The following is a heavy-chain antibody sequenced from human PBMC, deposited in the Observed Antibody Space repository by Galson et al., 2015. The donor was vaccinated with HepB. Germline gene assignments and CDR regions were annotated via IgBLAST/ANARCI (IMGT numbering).Heavy chain of an antibody. J-gene: IGHJ5*02. V-gene: IGHV1-2*02. CDR1: GYTFTGYY. CDR3: AREVQYDFWSGRPSWFYL. D-gene: IGHD3-3*01. Sequence: SVKVSCKASGYTFTGYYMHWVRQAPGQGLEWIGYIKTKNGGTNHAQKFQGRVTMTSDTSISTVYMELSRLRSDDTAIYYCAREVQYDFWSGRPSWFYLWGQGILVTVAS. CDR2: IKTKNGGT.